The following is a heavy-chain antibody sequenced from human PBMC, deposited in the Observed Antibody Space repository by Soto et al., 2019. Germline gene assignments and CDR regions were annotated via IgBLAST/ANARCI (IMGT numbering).Heavy chain of an antibody. CDR1: GGTFSSYA. J-gene: IGHJ4*02. D-gene: IGHD6-19*01. V-gene: IGHV1-69*01. CDR2: IIPIFGTA. CDR3: ARVHVVRSSGWNPKDYYFYY. Sequence: QVQLVQSGAEVKKPGSSVKVSCKASGGTFSSYAISWVRQAPGQGLEWMGGIIPIFGTANYAQKFQGRVTITADESTSTAYMELSSLRSEDTAVYYCARVHVVRSSGWNPKDYYFYYWGQGTLVTVSS.